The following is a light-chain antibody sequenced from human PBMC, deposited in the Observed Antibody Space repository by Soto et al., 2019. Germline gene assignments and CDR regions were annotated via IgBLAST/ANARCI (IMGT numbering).Light chain of an antibody. J-gene: IGKJ4*01. Sequence: DIQMTQSPSTLSASVGDRVTITCRASQSISSWLAWYQQKPGKAPNLLIYKTSSLESGVPSRFSGSGSGTEFTLTVNSLQPDEFATYYCQQYDSYPLTFGGGTKV. V-gene: IGKV1-5*03. CDR1: QSISSW. CDR2: KTS. CDR3: QQYDSYPLT.